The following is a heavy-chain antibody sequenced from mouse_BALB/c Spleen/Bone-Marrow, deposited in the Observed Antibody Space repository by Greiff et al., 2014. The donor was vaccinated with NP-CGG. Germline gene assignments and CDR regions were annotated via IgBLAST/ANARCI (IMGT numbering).Heavy chain of an antibody. CDR3: ARGGISVDY. V-gene: IGHV1-80*01. J-gene: IGHJ2*01. Sequence: VQRVEPGAELVRPGSSVKISCESSGYVFSTYWINWVKQRPGQGLEWIGQIYPGDGDTDYNGKFKDKATLTADKSSNTAYMQLSSLTSEDSAVYFCARGGISVDYWSQGPTLTVSS. CDR2: IYPGDGDT. CDR1: GYVFSTYW.